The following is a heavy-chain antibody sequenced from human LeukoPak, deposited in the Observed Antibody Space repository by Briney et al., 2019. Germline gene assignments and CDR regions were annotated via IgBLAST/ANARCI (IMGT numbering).Heavy chain of an antibody. V-gene: IGHV3-23*01. D-gene: IGHD2-2*01. CDR1: GFTFSIYA. CDR2: ISGSGGST. CDR3: AKDPAMRLALYYFDY. J-gene: IGHJ4*02. Sequence: GRSLRLSCAASGFTFSIYAMSWVREAPGKGLEWVSAISGSGGSTYYADSAKGRFTISRDNSKNTLYLQMNSLRAEDTAVYYCAKDPAMRLALYYFDYWGQGTLVTVSS.